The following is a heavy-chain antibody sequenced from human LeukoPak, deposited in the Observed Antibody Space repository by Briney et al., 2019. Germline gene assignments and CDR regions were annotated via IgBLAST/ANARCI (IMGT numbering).Heavy chain of an antibody. CDR1: GDSISTSY. CDR3: ARVRLGRGLDY. J-gene: IGHJ4*02. CDR2: IHTSGST. Sequence: SETLSLTCTVSGDSISTSYWGWIRQPAGKGLEWIGRIHTSGSTYYSPSLKSRVTMSVDTSTNQFSLKLSSVTAADTAMYYCARVRLGRGLDYWGQGTLVTVSS. V-gene: IGHV4-4*07. D-gene: IGHD6-19*01.